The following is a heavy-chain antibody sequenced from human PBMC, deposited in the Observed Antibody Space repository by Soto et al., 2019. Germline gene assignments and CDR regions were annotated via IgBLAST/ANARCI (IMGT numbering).Heavy chain of an antibody. D-gene: IGHD5-18*01. J-gene: IGHJ5*02. Sequence: VQLVESGGGVVQPGRSLRLSCAASGFTFSSYAMNWVRQAPGKGLEWVAVISYDGSNKYYADSVKGRFTISRDNSKNTLYLQMNSLRAEYTAVYYCASRDTAMAADTWGQGTLVTVSS. CDR1: GFTFSSYA. CDR2: ISYDGSNK. V-gene: IGHV3-30-3*01. CDR3: ASRDTAMAADT.